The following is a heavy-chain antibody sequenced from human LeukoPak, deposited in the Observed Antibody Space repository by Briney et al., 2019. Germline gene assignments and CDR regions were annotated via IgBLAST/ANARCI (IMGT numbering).Heavy chain of an antibody. CDR3: ARVGSGDIYGYGDY. CDR2: LYSGGNT. J-gene: IGHJ4*02. V-gene: IGHV3-66*01. D-gene: IGHD5-18*01. CDR1: GFTVRTNY. Sequence: PGGSLRLSCAASGFTVRTNYMSWVRQAPGKGLVWVSVLYSGGNTYYADSVKGRFTISRDDSKNTLYLQMSSLRVADTAVYYCARVGSGDIYGYGDYWGQGTLVTVSS.